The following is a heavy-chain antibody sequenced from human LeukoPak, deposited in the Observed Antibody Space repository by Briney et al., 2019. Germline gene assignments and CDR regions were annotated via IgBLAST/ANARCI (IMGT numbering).Heavy chain of an antibody. D-gene: IGHD3-22*01. J-gene: IGHJ4*02. CDR1: GFTFSSYG. V-gene: IGHV3-23*01. CDR2: ISGSGGST. CDR3: AKPITMIVAGNNFDY. Sequence: GGSLRLSCAASGFTFSSYGMSWVRQAPGKGLEWVSTISGSGGSTYYADSVKGRFTISRDNSKNTLYLQMNSLRAEDTAVYYCAKPITMIVAGNNFDYWGQGTLVTVSS.